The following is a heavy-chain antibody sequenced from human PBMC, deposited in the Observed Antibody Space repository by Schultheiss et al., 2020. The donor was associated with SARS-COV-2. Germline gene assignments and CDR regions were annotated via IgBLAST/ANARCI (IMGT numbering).Heavy chain of an antibody. CDR2: MNQDGSEK. CDR3: ARDDFWSGRTYYGMDV. D-gene: IGHD3-3*01. Sequence: GGSLRLSCAASGFTLSSYWMSWVRQAPGKGLEWVANMNQDGSEKYYVDSVRGRFTISRDNAKNSLYLQMNSLRAEDTAVYYCARDDFWSGRTYYGMDVWGQGTTVTVSS. J-gene: IGHJ6*02. CDR1: GFTLSSYW. V-gene: IGHV3-7*01.